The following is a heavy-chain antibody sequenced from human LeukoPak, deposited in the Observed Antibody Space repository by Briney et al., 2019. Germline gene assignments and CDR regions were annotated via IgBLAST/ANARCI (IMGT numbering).Heavy chain of an antibody. J-gene: IGHJ4*02. CDR2: ISSSSSYI. D-gene: IGHD2-2*02. Sequence: GGSLRLSCAASGFTVSSNYMSWVRQAPGKGLEWVSSISSSSSYIYYADSVKGRFTISRDNAKNSPYLQMNSLRAEDTAVYYCARDLSCSSTSCYRGGFDYWGQGTLVTVSS. CDR3: ARDLSCSSTSCYRGGFDY. CDR1: GFTVSSNY. V-gene: IGHV3-21*01.